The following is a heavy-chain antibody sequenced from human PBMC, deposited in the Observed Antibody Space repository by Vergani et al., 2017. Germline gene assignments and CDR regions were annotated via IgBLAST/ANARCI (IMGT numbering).Heavy chain of an antibody. V-gene: IGHV3-23*04. CDR1: GGTFSSYA. CDR2: ISGSGGST. Sequence: VQLVQSGAEVKKPGSSVKVSCKASGGTFSSYAMSWVRQAPGKGLEWVSAISGSGGSTYYADSVKGRFTISRDNSKNTLYLQMNSLRAEDTAVYYCAKPGRGAFDYWGQGTLVTVSS. CDR3: AKPGRGAFDY. J-gene: IGHJ4*02. D-gene: IGHD1-26*01.